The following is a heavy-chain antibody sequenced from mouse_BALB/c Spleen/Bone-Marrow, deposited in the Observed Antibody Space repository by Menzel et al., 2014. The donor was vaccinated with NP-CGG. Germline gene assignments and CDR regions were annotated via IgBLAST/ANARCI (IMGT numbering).Heavy chain of an antibody. V-gene: IGHV5-6-5*01. Sequence: EVQGVESGGGLVKPGGSLKLSCAASGFSFSYYAMSWVRQIPEKRLEWVASISSGAITYYSASGKGRFTISRDNARNILYLLVSSVRSEDTAMYYCKRGDDDYDFDYWGQGTTLTVSS. CDR1: GFSFSYYA. D-gene: IGHD2-4*01. J-gene: IGHJ2*01. CDR2: ISSGAIT. CDR3: KRGDDDYDFDY.